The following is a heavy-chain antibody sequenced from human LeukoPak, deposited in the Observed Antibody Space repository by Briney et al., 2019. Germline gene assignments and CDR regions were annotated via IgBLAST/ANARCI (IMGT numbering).Heavy chain of an antibody. V-gene: IGHV3-49*04. Sequence: GGSLRLSCTASGFTFGDNGMSWVRKAPAQGMERVGFIRITFHGGTTEYDASVKGRFAISRDDSKSIAYLRVNSLKTEDTAVYYCTRGDYYDSGKYFFLFDYWGQGTLVTVSS. CDR2: IRITFHGGTT. CDR3: TRGDYYDSGKYFFLFDY. J-gene: IGHJ4*02. CDR1: GFTFGDNG. D-gene: IGHD3-10*01.